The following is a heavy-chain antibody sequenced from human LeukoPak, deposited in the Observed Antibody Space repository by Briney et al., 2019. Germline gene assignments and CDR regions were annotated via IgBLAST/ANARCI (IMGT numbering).Heavy chain of an antibody. J-gene: IGHJ4*02. D-gene: IGHD1-26*01. CDR1: GGSISSSSYY. Sequence: SETLSLTCTVYGGSISSSSYYWGWIRQPPGKGLEGFGSINYSGSTYYNPSLKSRCTISVDTSKTKFSLTLSDVTAANAAEYYCARLLGPYAAVDYWGQGTLVTVSS. V-gene: IGHV4-39*01. CDR2: INYSGST. CDR3: ARLLGPYAAVDY.